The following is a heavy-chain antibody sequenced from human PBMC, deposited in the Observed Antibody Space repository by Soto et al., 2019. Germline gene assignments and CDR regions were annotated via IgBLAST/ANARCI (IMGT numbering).Heavy chain of an antibody. D-gene: IGHD4-17*01. CDR2: ISYDGSNK. Sequence: QVQLVESGGGVVQPGRSLRLSCAASGFTFSSYAMHWVRQAPGKGLEWVAVISYDGSNKYYADSVKGRFTISRDNSKNTLYLQMNSLRAEETAVYYCAREDGDYVLSPLFDPWGQGTLVTVSS. CDR1: GFTFSSYA. CDR3: AREDGDYVLSPLFDP. V-gene: IGHV3-30-3*01. J-gene: IGHJ5*02.